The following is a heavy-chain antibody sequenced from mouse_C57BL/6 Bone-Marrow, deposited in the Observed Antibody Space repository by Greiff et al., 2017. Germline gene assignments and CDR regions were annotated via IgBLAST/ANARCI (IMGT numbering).Heavy chain of an antibody. CDR1: GYTFTDYE. CDR2: IDPETGGT. J-gene: IGHJ2*01. V-gene: IGHV1-15*01. Sequence: QVQLQQSGAELVRPGASVTLSCKASGYTFTDYEMHWVKQTPVHGLEWIGAIDPETGGTAYNQKFKGKAILTADKSSSTAYMGRRSLTSEDSAVYYCTRNNYWGQGTTLTVSS. CDR3: TRNNY.